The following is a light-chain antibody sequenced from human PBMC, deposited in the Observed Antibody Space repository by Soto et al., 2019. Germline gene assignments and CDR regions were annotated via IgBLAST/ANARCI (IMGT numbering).Light chain of an antibody. CDR2: DAS. J-gene: IGKJ1*01. CDR3: QQYFNWPLTWT. CDR1: QSVSIY. Sequence: VLTQSPATLSLSPGXRATLSCRASQSVSIYLAWYQQKPGQAPRLLIYDASNRATGIPAKFSGSGSGTDFTLTISSLEPEDSAVYYCQQYFNWPLTWTFGPGTKV. V-gene: IGKV3-11*01.